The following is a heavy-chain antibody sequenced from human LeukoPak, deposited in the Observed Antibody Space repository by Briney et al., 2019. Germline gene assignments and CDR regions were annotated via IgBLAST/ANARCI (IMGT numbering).Heavy chain of an antibody. CDR1: RLPFDDYA. Sequence: GRSLRLSCAASRLPFDDYAMHWVRHAPAKGLEWVSSISGNSGTIGYADSVKGRFTISRDNAKNSLYLQMNSLRAEDTAFYYCAKESYYSGSGITHWGQGTLVTVSS. CDR2: ISGNSGTI. V-gene: IGHV3-9*01. D-gene: IGHD3-10*01. CDR3: AKESYYSGSGITH. J-gene: IGHJ4*02.